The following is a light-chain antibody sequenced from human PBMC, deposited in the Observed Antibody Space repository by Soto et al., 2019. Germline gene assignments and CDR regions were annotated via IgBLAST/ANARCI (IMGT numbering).Light chain of an antibody. V-gene: IGKV3-15*01. CDR2: GAS. CDR1: QSGSSN. Sequence: DIVMTQSTATMSVSPGERATLSFRASQSGSSNLAWYQQKPGQAPRLLIYGASTRATGIPARFSGSGSETEFTLTISSLQSEDFAVYYCQQYNNWPPWTFGQGTKVDIK. CDR3: QQYNNWPPWT. J-gene: IGKJ1*01.